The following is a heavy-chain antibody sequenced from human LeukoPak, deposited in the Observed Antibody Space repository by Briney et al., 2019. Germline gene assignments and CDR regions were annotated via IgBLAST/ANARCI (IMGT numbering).Heavy chain of an antibody. CDR2: ISAYNGNT. D-gene: IGHD5-24*01. V-gene: IGHV1-18*01. CDR1: GYTFTSYG. CDR3: ARERERAEPFDY. Sequence: ASVTVSCKASGYTFTSYGISWVRQAPGQGLEWMGWISAYNGNTNYAQKLQGRVTMTTDTSTSTAYMELRSLRSDDTAVYYCARERERAEPFDYWGQGTLVTVSS. J-gene: IGHJ4*02.